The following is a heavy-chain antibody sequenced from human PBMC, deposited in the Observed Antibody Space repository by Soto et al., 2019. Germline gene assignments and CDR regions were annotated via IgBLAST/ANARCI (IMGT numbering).Heavy chain of an antibody. CDR3: ARGMENYYYYGMDV. CDR2: IYYSGST. CDR1: GGSISSGGYY. Sequence: SETLSLTCTVSGGSISSGGYYWSWIRQHPGKGLEWIGYIYYSGSTYYNPSLKSRVTISVDTSKNQFSLKLSSVTAADTAVYYCARGMENYYYYGMDVWGQGTTVTVSS. V-gene: IGHV4-31*03. J-gene: IGHJ6*02. D-gene: IGHD3-3*01.